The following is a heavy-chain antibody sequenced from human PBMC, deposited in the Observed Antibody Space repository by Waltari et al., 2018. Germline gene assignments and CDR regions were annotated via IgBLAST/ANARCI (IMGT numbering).Heavy chain of an antibody. CDR2: LIPIFGTP. V-gene: IGHV1-69*12. J-gene: IGHJ5*02. CDR1: GGSFGRYA. D-gene: IGHD1-1*01. Sequence: VPLVQSGAEVKKPGSSVKVSCKASGGSFGRYAISWVRLAPGQGLEWMGGLIPIFGTPKYAQNFQDRVTITADESTSTVYLELSSLKSEDTALYYCARRQLGGPLDPWGQGTLVTVSS. CDR3: ARRQLGGPLDP.